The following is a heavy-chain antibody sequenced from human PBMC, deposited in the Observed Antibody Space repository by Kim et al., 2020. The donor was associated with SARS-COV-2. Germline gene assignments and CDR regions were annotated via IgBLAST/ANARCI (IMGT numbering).Heavy chain of an antibody. J-gene: IGHJ4*02. CDR1: GGSISSSTYY. Sequence: SETLSLTCTVSGGSISSSTYYWGWIRQPPGKELEWIATIYYSRRTFYTPSLKSRVTISVDTSKDQFSLKLSSVTAADTAVYYCARVGYRNGYSTYVDYWGQGTLVSVSS. CDR2: IYYSRRT. D-gene: IGHD5-18*01. V-gene: IGHV4-39*01. CDR3: ARVGYRNGYSTYVDY.